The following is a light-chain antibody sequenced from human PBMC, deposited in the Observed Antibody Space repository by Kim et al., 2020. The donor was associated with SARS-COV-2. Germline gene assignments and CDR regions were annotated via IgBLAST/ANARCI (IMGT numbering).Light chain of an antibody. V-gene: IGLV10-54*01. CDR1: NNNVGDQG. Sequence: QAGLTQPPSVSKGLRQTATLTCTGNNNNVGDQGAAWLQQHRGHPPKLLSYRNNNRPSGISERLSASRSGNTASLTITGLQAEDEADYYCSAWDRSLSAWVFGVGTQLTVL. CDR2: RNN. J-gene: IGLJ3*02. CDR3: SAWDRSLSAWV.